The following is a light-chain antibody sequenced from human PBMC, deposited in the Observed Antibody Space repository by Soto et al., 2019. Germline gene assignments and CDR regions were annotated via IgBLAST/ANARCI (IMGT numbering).Light chain of an antibody. CDR3: QQYGSSPLT. J-gene: IGKJ4*01. CDR1: QSLSSSY. Sequence: EIVLTQSPATLSLSPGERATLSCGASQSLSSSYLAWYQQKPGLAPRLLIYDASSWATGIPDRFSDSGSGTDFTLTISRLETEDFAVYYCQQYGSSPLTCGGGNKVAI. V-gene: IGKV3D-20*01. CDR2: DAS.